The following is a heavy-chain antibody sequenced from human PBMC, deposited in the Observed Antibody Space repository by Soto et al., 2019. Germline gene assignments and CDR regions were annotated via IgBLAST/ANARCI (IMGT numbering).Heavy chain of an antibody. V-gene: IGHV3-23*01. J-gene: IGHJ4*02. D-gene: IGHD3-22*01. CDR2: IGGSGRTT. CDR3: AKNRYSDSSGDFYDY. CDR1: AFTFNNYA. Sequence: EVQLLESGGGLVQPGGSLSLSCAASAFTFNNYAMSWVRQAPGKGLEWVSGIGGSGRTTYYADSVKGRFTMSSDNFNITRFLQMNSLRAEDTAVYYCAKNRYSDSSGDFYDYWGQGTLVTVSS.